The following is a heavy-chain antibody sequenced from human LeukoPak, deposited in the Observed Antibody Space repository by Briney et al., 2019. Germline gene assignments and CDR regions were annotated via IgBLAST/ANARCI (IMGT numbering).Heavy chain of an antibody. D-gene: IGHD5-12*01. CDR3: AREVGSYNGYGSPLGY. CDR2: ILSDGNNN. V-gene: IGHV3-30-3*01. Sequence: PGRSLRLSCAASGFTFSSYAMHWVRQAPGKGLEWVAVILSDGNNNYYADSVKGRFTISRDTSKNTLYLQMNSLRAEDTAVYYCAREVGSYNGYGSPLGYWGQGTLVTVSS. J-gene: IGHJ4*02. CDR1: GFTFSSYA.